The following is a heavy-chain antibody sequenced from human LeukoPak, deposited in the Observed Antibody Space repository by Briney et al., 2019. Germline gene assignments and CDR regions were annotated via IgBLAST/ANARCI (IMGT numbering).Heavy chain of an antibody. CDR2: IYYSGST. V-gene: IGHV4-30-4*01. Sequence: SQTLSLTCTVSGGSISSRDYYWSWIRQPPGKGLEWIGYIYYSGSTYYNPSLKSRITISIDTSKNQFSLKLTSVTATDTAVYYCARDSGSGDIYWGQGTLVTVS. CDR1: GGSISSRDYY. CDR3: ARDSGSGDIY. J-gene: IGHJ4*02. D-gene: IGHD3-10*01.